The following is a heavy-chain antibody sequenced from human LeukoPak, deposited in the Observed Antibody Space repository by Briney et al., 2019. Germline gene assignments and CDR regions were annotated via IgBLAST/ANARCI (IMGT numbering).Heavy chain of an antibody. D-gene: IGHD3-10*01. V-gene: IGHV3-23*01. J-gene: IGHJ4*02. CDR3: AKDSPITMVRGEYFDY. Sequence: PGGSLRLSCAASGFTFSSYAMSWVRQAPGKGLEWVSAISGSGGSTYYADSVKGRFTISRDNPKNTLYLQMNSLRAEDTAVYYCAKDSPITMVRGEYFDYWGQGTPVTVSS. CDR2: ISGSGGST. CDR1: GFTFSSYA.